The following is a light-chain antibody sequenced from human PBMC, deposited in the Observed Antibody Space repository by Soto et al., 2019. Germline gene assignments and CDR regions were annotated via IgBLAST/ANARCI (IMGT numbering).Light chain of an antibody. V-gene: IGKV2-30*02. CDR3: MQGTHWPIT. J-gene: IGKJ5*01. CDR2: KVS. CDR1: QSLVHSDGIAY. Sequence: DVVMTQSPRSLPVTLVHPASISCRSNQSLVHSDGIAYFSWFQQRPGRSPRRLIYKVSNRDSGVPARFSGSGSGTDFALKISRVEAEDVGVYYCMQGTHWPITFGQGTRLENK.